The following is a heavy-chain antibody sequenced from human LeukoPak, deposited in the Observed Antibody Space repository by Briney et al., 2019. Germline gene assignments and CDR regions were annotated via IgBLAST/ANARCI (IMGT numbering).Heavy chain of an antibody. Sequence: SETLSLTCAVYGGSSSGYYWSWIRQPPGKGLEWIGEINHSGSTNYNPSLKSRVTISVDTSKNQFSLKLSSVTAADTAVYYCARGRLAARPRTNWFDPWGQGTLVTVSS. CDR3: ARGRLAARPRTNWFDP. D-gene: IGHD6-6*01. J-gene: IGHJ5*02. V-gene: IGHV4-34*01. CDR1: GGSSSGYY. CDR2: INHSGST.